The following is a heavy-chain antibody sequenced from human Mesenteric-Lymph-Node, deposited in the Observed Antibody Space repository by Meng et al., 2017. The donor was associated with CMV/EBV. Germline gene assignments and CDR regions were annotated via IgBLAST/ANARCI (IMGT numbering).Heavy chain of an antibody. CDR1: GFNFNTYA. V-gene: IGHV3-21*05. CDR3: ARSFFGSGNYYAQY. Sequence: GGSLRLSCMASGFNFNTYAMTWVRQAPGKGLEWLAHISTYSSFIYYAASVKGRSTVSRDNAMNSLFLQMNSLRDEDTAVYYCARSFFGSGNYYAQYWGQGTLVTVSS. CDR2: ISTYSSFI. J-gene: IGHJ4*02. D-gene: IGHD3-10*01.